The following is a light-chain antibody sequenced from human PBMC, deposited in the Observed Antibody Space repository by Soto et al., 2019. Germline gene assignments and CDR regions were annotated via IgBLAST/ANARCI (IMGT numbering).Light chain of an antibody. CDR3: KDHNNHHWT. J-gene: IGKJ1*01. Sequence: DIQMTQSPSSLSASVGDEVTITCRASRGIGTFFAGYQQKPGRAPDLPIYSTSSFHSVVPCRYSARRSWTDYTLTFGSLQPEDVATYYCKDHNNHHWTSGKET. V-gene: IGKV1-27*01. CDR1: RGIGTF. CDR2: STS.